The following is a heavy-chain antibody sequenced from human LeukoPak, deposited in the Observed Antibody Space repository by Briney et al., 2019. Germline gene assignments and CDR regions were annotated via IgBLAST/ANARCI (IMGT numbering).Heavy chain of an antibody. J-gene: IGHJ4*02. V-gene: IGHV3-11*05. Sequence: GGSLRLSCAASGFTFSDYYMTWIRQAPGKGLEWVSYISSSTHYTNYADSVKGRFTISRDNAKNSLYLQMNSLRAEDTAVYYCARDPETWQAAWGQGTVVTVSS. CDR3: ARDPETWQAA. CDR1: GFTFSDYY. CDR2: ISSSTHYT. D-gene: IGHD6-25*01.